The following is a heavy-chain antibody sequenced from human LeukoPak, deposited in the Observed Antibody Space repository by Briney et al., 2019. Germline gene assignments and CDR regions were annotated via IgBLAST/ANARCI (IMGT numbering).Heavy chain of an antibody. CDR2: ISYDGSNK. CDR3: AKDASAWVTFGGVSYYFDY. J-gene: IGHJ4*02. CDR1: GFTFSSYS. Sequence: GGSLRLSCAASGFTFSSYSMNWVRQAPGKGLEWVAVISYDGSNKYYADSVKGRFTISRDNSKNTLYLQMNSLRAEDTAVYYCAKDASAWVTFGGVSYYFDYWGQGTLVTVSS. D-gene: IGHD3-16*01. V-gene: IGHV3-30*18.